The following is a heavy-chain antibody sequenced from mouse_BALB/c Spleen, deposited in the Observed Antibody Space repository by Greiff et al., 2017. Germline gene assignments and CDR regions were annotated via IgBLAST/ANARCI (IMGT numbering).Heavy chain of an antibody. Sequence: EVKVVESGGGLVKPGGSLKLSCAASGFTFSDYYMYWVRQTPEKRLEWVATISDGGSYTYYPDSVKGRFTISRDNAKNNLYLQMSSLKSEDTAMYYCARDSGSISFAYWGQGTLVTVSA. CDR3: ARDSGSISFAY. J-gene: IGHJ3*01. D-gene: IGHD1-1*01. CDR2: ISDGGSYT. CDR1: GFTFSDYY. V-gene: IGHV5-4*02.